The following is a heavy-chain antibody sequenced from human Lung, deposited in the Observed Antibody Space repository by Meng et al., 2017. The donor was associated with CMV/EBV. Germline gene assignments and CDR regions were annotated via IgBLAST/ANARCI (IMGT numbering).Heavy chain of an antibody. CDR1: GGSIGSGGYY. D-gene: IGHD5-24*01. V-gene: IGHV4-31*03. CDR2: IYYTGST. CDR3: AREAGRDGYATPKFDY. J-gene: IGHJ4*02. Sequence: QVQLQELGPGLVKPSQTLSLTCTVSGGSIGSGGYYWSWIRQHPGKGLEWIGYIYYTGSTFYNPSLKSRVTISVDTSKNQFSLKLIPATAADTAVYYCAREAGRDGYATPKFDYWGQGTLVTVSS.